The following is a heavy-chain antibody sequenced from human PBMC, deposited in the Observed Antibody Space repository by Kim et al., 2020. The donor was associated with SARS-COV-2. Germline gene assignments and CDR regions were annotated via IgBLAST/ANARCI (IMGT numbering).Heavy chain of an antibody. J-gene: IGHJ4*02. CDR2: GDT. D-gene: IGHD2-21*02. Sequence: GDTKYSQNFQGRVTITRDTSATIAYMELSSLRSEDTAVHYCARKVTANDYWGQGTLVTVSS. V-gene: IGHV1-3*01. CDR3: ARKVTANDY.